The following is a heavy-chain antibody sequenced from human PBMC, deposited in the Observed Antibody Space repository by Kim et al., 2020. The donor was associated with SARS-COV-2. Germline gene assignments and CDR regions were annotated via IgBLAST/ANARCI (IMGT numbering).Heavy chain of an antibody. V-gene: IGHV4-59*11. CDR2: IYYSGST. Sequence: SETLSLTCTVSGGSISSHYWSWIRQPPGKGLEWIGYIYYSGSTNYNPSLKSRVTISVDTSKNQFSLKLSSVTAADTAVYYCARDRRYFDYWGQGTLVTVSS. CDR3: ARDRRYFDY. J-gene: IGHJ4*02. D-gene: IGHD6-6*01. CDR1: GGSISSHY.